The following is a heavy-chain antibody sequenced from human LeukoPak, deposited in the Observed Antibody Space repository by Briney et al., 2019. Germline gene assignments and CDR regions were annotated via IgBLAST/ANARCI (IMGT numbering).Heavy chain of an antibody. CDR3: AKDLRGSDYGDSNPLDC. Sequence: GGSLRLSCAASGFTFSSYGMHWVRQAPGKGLEWVAVISYDGSNKYYADSVKGRFTISRDNSKNTLYLQMNSLRAEDTAVYYCAKDLRGSDYGDSNPLDCWGQGTLVTVSS. V-gene: IGHV3-30*18. D-gene: IGHD4-17*01. J-gene: IGHJ4*02. CDR1: GFTFSSYG. CDR2: ISYDGSNK.